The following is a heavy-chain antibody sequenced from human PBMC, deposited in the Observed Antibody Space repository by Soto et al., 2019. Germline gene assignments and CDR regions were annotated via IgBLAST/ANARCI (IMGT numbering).Heavy chain of an antibody. Sequence: GASVKVSCKASGYTFTSYGISWVRQAPGQGLEWMGWISAYNGNTNYAQKLQGRVTMTTDTSTSTAYMELRSLRSDDTAVYYCARPRSIYDFWSGPRAGAFDIWGQGKMVTVSS. V-gene: IGHV1-18*01. CDR1: GYTFTSYG. CDR2: ISAYNGNT. CDR3: ARPRSIYDFWSGPRAGAFDI. J-gene: IGHJ3*02. D-gene: IGHD3-3*01.